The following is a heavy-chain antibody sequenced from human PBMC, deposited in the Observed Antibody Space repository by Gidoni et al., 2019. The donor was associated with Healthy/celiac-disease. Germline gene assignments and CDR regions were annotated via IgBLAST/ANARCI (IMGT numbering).Heavy chain of an antibody. CDR2: INHSGST. D-gene: IGHD6-19*01. J-gene: IGHJ4*02. Sequence: QVQLQQWGAGLLKPSETLSLTCAVYGGSFSGYYWSWIRQPPGKGLEWIGEINHSGSTIYNPSLKSRVTISVDTSKNQFSLKLSSVTAADTAVYYCARFIAVAGKVDYWGQGTLVTVSS. CDR1: GGSFSGYY. CDR3: ARFIAVAGKVDY. V-gene: IGHV4-34*01.